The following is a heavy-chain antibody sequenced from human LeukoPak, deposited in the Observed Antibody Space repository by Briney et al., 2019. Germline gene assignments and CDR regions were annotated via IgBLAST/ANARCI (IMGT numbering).Heavy chain of an antibody. D-gene: IGHD3-16*02. CDR2: IYPGDSDT. CDR3: ARHVGPMITFGGVIVKYFDY. V-gene: IGHV5-51*01. J-gene: IGHJ4*02. CDR1: GYSFTSYW. Sequence: GESLKISCKGSGYSFTSYWIGWVRQMPGKGLEWMGTIYPGDSDTRYSPSFQGQVTISADKSISTAYLQWSSLKASDTAMYYCARHVGPMITFGGVIVKYFDYWGQGTLVTVSS.